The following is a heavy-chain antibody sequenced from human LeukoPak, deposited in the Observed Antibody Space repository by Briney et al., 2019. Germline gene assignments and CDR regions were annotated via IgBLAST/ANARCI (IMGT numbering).Heavy chain of an antibody. J-gene: IGHJ4*02. Sequence: PSQTLSLTCIVSGSSISSGDYYWSWIRQPPGKGLEWIGYIYYSGSTYYNPSLKSRVTISVDTSKNQFSLKLSSVTAADTAVYYCARSKYYYDSSGYYYLQPVFDYWGQGTLVTVS. CDR1: GSSISSGDYY. CDR2: IYYSGST. V-gene: IGHV4-30-4*01. D-gene: IGHD3-22*01. CDR3: ARSKYYYDSSGYYYLQPVFDY.